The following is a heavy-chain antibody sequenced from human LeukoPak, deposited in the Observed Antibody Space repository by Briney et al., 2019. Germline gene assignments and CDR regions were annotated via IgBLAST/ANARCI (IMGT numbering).Heavy chain of an antibody. V-gene: IGHV4-61*05. J-gene: IGHJ4*02. CDR2: IYYSGSS. CDR1: GGSISSSSYY. D-gene: IGHD2-2*02. CDR3: ARGSSTIPTSFDY. Sequence: SETLSLTCTVSGGSISSSSYYWGWIRQPPGKGLEWIGYIYYSGSSNYNPSLTSRVTISVDTSKNHFSLKLSSVTAADTAVYYCARGSSTIPTSFDYWGQGTLVTVSS.